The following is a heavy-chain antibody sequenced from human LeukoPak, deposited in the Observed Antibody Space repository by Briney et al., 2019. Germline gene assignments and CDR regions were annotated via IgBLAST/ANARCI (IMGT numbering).Heavy chain of an antibody. D-gene: IGHD1-26*01. CDR1: GGSISSTSYY. Sequence: SGTLSLTCTVSGGSISSTSYYWGWIRQPPGKGLEWIGSINYSGSTYYNPSLKSRVTLSIDSSKNHFSLNLNSVTAADTAVFYCARDDGGSTGRFDPWGQGTLVTVSS. V-gene: IGHV4-39*07. J-gene: IGHJ5*02. CDR3: ARDDGGSTGRFDP. CDR2: INYSGST.